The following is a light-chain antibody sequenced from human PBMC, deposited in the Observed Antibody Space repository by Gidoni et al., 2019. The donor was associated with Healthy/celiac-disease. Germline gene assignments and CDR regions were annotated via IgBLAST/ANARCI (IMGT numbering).Light chain of an antibody. CDR1: NFGSKS. CDR3: QVWDSSSAL. J-gene: IGLJ3*02. Sequence: YVLTPPPSVSVAPGQTARITCGGNNFGSKSLHWYQQKPGQSPVLVVYDDSDRPSGIPERFSGSNSGNTATLTISRVEAGDEADYYCQVWDSSSALFGGGTKLTVL. V-gene: IGLV3-21*02. CDR2: DDS.